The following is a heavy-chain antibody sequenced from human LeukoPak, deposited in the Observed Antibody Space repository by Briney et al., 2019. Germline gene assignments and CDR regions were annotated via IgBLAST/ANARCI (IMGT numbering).Heavy chain of an antibody. J-gene: IGHJ4*02. D-gene: IGHD6-19*01. Sequence: GGSLRLSCAASGFTFSSYEMNWVRQAPGKGLEWVSYISSSGSTIYYADSVKGRFTISRDNAKNSLYLQMNSLRAEDTAVYYCARDAGYSSGWYLYWGQGTLVTVSS. V-gene: IGHV3-48*03. CDR2: ISSSGSTI. CDR3: ARDAGYSSGWYLY. CDR1: GFTFSSYE.